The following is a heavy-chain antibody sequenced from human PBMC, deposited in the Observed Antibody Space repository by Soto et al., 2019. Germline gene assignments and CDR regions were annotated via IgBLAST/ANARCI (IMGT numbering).Heavy chain of an antibody. CDR2: ISGSGGST. Sequence: EVQLLESGGGLVQPGGSLRLSCAASGLTFSSYAMNWVRQAPGKGLEWVSAISGSGGSTYYADSVKGRFTISRDNSRNTLYLQMNSLRAEDTAVYYCAKDPLSRKAGDYWGQGTLVTVSS. D-gene: IGHD6-13*01. CDR1: GLTFSSYA. V-gene: IGHV3-23*01. J-gene: IGHJ4*02. CDR3: AKDPLSRKAGDY.